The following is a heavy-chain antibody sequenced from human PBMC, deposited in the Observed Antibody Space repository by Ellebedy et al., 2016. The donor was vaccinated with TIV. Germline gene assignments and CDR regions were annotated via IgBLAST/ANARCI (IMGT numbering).Heavy chain of an antibody. Sequence: PGGSLRLSCTASGFTFSYYAMSWIRQAPGKGLEWVGGYTNYADSVKGRFTISTHNSRNTLYLQMTNLRTEETAVYYCAKGSFPFGDKSERIYSFQYWGQGTLVTVSS. J-gene: IGHJ4*02. CDR3: AKGSFPFGDKSERIYSFQY. CDR1: GFTFSYYA. CDR2: GYT. D-gene: IGHD3-10*01. V-gene: IGHV3-23*01.